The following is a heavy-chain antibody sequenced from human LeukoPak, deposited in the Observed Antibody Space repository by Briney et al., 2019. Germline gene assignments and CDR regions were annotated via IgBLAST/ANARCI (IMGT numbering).Heavy chain of an antibody. CDR2: ISYDGRNK. D-gene: IGHD5-12*01. Sequence: GGSLRLSCAASGFTFSSYGMHWVRQAPGKGLEWVAAISYDGRNKEYVDSVKGRFTISRDNSKNTLYLQMNSLRAEDTAVYYCARGDSGYDFAPFDYWGQGTLVTVSS. CDR1: GFTFSSYG. J-gene: IGHJ4*02. V-gene: IGHV3-30*03. CDR3: ARGDSGYDFAPFDY.